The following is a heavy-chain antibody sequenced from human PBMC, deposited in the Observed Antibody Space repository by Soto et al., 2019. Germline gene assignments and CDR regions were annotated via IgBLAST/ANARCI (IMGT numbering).Heavy chain of an antibody. Sequence: GGSLRLSCAASGFTFSSYGMHWVRQAPGKGLEWVAVISYDGSNKYYADSVKGRFTISRDNSKNTLYLQMNSLRAEDTAVYYCAKPPAGYSYDSPFDYWGQGTLVTVPS. D-gene: IGHD5-18*01. CDR2: ISYDGSNK. V-gene: IGHV3-30*18. CDR1: GFTFSSYG. CDR3: AKPPAGYSYDSPFDY. J-gene: IGHJ4*02.